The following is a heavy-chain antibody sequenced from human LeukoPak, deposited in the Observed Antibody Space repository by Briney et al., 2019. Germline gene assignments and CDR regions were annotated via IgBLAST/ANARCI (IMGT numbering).Heavy chain of an antibody. D-gene: IGHD2-2*01. J-gene: IGHJ5*02. CDR3: ARRGQGYCSSTSCPPAGNWFDP. CDR2: IYYSGST. CDR1: GGSIGSSSYY. V-gene: IGHV4-39*01. Sequence: SETLSLTCTVSGGSIGSSSYYWGWIRQPPGKGLEWIGSIYYSGSTYYNPSLKSRGTISVDTSKKQFSLKLSSVTAADTAVYYCARRGQGYCSSTSCPPAGNWFDPWGRGTLVTVSS.